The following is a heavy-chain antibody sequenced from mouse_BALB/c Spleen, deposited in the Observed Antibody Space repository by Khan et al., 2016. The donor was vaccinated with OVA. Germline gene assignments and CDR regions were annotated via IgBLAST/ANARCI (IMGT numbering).Heavy chain of an antibody. D-gene: IGHD4-1*01. CDR1: GYRFTDSI. CDR2: INPYNGAT. Sequence: IQLEQSGPELAKPGTSVRMSCKASGYRFTDSIIHWMKQKPGQGLDWIGYINPYNGATKDNEKFKGKATLTSDKSSNTAYLELSSLTSEDSAVDFCSAGNWQSGYFDYWGQGTTVTVSA. V-gene: IGHV1S136*01. CDR3: SAGNWQSGYFDY. J-gene: IGHJ2*01.